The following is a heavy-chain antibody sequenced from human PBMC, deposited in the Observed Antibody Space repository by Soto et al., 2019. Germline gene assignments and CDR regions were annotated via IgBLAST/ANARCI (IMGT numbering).Heavy chain of an antibody. CDR3: ASLGRHG. V-gene: IGHV3-7*01. CDR2: IKQDGSEK. D-gene: IGHD3-16*01. Sequence: PGGSLRLSCAASGFTFSESWMDWGRQAPGKGPEWVANIKQDGSEKNYVDSVKGRFIISRDNAKNSLFLQMNSLRAEDTAVYYCASLGRHGWGQGTTVTVS. CDR1: GFTFSESW. J-gene: IGHJ6*02.